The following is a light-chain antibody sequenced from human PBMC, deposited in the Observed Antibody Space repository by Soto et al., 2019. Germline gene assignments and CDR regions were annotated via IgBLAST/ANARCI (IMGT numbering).Light chain of an antibody. CDR3: SSYTIRSTLV. V-gene: IGLV2-14*01. CDR2: EVS. Sequence: SALTQPASVSGSPGQSITISCTGTSSDVGSYNYVSWYQQHPGKAPKVMIYEVSNRPSGVSNRFSGSKSGNTASLTISGLQAEDEADYYCSSYTIRSTLVFGGGTKLTVL. J-gene: IGLJ3*02. CDR1: SSDVGSYNY.